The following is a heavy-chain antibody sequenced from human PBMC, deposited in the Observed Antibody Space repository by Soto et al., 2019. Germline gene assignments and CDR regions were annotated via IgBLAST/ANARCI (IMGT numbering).Heavy chain of an antibody. CDR3: AVIGYPPPLGR. Sequence: QVQLVQSGAEVKKPGASVKGSCKASGYTFTSYAMHWVRKAPGQRLEWMGWINAGNGNTKYSQNFQGRVTITRDTSASTAYMELNSLRSEDTAVYYCAVIGYPPPLGRWGQGTLVTVSS. CDR1: GYTFTSYA. D-gene: IGHD3-16*02. V-gene: IGHV1-3*01. J-gene: IGHJ4*02. CDR2: INAGNGNT.